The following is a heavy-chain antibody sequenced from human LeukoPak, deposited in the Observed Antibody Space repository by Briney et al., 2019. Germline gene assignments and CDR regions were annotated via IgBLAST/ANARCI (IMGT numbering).Heavy chain of an antibody. CDR2: IFHSATSYYSGTS. Sequence: SETLSLTCTVSGGSISSSDYYWGWLRQPPGKGLEWIGTIFHSATSYYSGTSYFNASLKSRVTISVDTPKNQFSLKMKSVTAADTAVYYCARNITLVDSYSFDYWGQGTLITVSS. D-gene: IGHD3-10*01. V-gene: IGHV4-39*01. CDR3: ARNITLVDSYSFDY. J-gene: IGHJ4*02. CDR1: GGSISSSDYY.